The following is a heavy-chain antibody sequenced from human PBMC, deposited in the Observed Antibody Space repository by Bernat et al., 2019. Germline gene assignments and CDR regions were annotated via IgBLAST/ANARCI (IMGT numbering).Heavy chain of an antibody. CDR1: GYSFTSYW. D-gene: IGHD6-13*01. CDR2: NDPSDSYT. Sequence: EVQLVQSGAEVKKPGESLRISCKGSGYSFTSYWISWVRQMPGKGLEWMGRNDPSDSYTNYSPSFQGHVTISADKSISTAYLQWSSLKASDTAMYYCARQRVTTGYSSSWYVYWGQGTLVTVSS. J-gene: IGHJ4*02. CDR3: ARQRVTTGYSSSWYVY. V-gene: IGHV5-10-1*03.